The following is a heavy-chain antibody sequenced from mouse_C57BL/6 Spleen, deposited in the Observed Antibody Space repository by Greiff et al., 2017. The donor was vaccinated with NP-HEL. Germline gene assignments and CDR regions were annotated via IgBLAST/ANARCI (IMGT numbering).Heavy chain of an antibody. CDR3: ARRLDDYDDAMDY. D-gene: IGHD2-4*01. J-gene: IGHJ4*01. CDR1: GYTFTSYW. Sequence: QVQLKQPGAELVKPGASVKMSCKASGYTFTSYWITWVKQRPGQGLEWIGDIYPGSGSTNYNEKFKSKATLTVDTSSSTAYMQLSSLTSEDSAVYYCARRLDDYDDAMDYWGQGTSVTVSS. CDR2: IYPGSGST. V-gene: IGHV1-55*01.